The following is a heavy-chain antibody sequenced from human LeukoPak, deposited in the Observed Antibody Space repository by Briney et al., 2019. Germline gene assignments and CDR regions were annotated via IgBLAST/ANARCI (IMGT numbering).Heavy chain of an antibody. J-gene: IGHJ4*02. CDR2: ISGSDDNT. CDR3: ANDFDH. Sequence: GGSLRLSCAASGFTFNNYAMSWVRQAPGKGLEWVSTISGSDDNTYYADSVKGRFTISRDISKNTLYLQMNSLRADDTALYYCANDFDHWGQGILVTVSS. CDR1: GFTFNNYA. V-gene: IGHV3-23*01.